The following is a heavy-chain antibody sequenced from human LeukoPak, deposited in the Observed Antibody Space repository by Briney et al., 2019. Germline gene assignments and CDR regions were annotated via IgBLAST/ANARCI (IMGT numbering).Heavy chain of an antibody. J-gene: IGHJ5*02. CDR1: GGSISSSSYY. D-gene: IGHD3-22*01. CDR2: IYYSGST. CDR3: ARYYDSSQNWFDP. Sequence: SETLSLTCTVSGGSISSSSYYWGWIRQPPGKGLERIGSIYYSGSTYYNPSLKSRVTISVDTSKNQFSLKLSSVTAADTAVYYCARYYDSSQNWFDPWGQGTLVTVSS. V-gene: IGHV4-39*01.